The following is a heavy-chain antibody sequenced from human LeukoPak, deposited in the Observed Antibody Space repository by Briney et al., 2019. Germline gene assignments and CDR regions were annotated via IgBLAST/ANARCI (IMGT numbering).Heavy chain of an antibody. J-gene: IGHJ4*02. Sequence: SETLSLTCTVSGGSIMNHYWSWIRQPAGKGLEWIGRIYSSGSANYSPSLKSRVSMSIDTSKNHFSLNLTSVTAADTALYFCAKDVRYVSGLATPESWGQGTLFSVSS. CDR2: IYSSGSA. CDR3: AKDVRYVSGLATPES. D-gene: IGHD3-22*01. CDR1: GGSIMNHY. V-gene: IGHV4-4*07.